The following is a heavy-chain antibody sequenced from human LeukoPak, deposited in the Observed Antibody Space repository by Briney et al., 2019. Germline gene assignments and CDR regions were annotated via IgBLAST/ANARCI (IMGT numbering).Heavy chain of an antibody. J-gene: IGHJ4*02. CDR1: GFTFSSYG. CDR3: AKDRPGSDFWSGYYPYYFDY. D-gene: IGHD3-3*01. Sequence: GGSLRLSCAASGFTFSSYGMHWFRQAPGKGLEWVAFIRYDGSNKYYADSVKGRFTISRDNSKNTLYLQMNSLRAEDTAVYYCAKDRPGSDFWSGYYPYYFDYWGQGTLVTVSS. V-gene: IGHV3-30*02. CDR2: IRYDGSNK.